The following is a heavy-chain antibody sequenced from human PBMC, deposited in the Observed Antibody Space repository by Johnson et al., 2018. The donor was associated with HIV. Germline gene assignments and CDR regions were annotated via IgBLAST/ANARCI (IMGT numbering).Heavy chain of an antibody. CDR3: ASYDILTGYYAFDI. D-gene: IGHD3-9*01. CDR1: GFTVSSSY. CDR2: IYSGGST. Sequence: VQLVESGGGLVQPGGSLRLSCAASGFTVSSSYMSWIRQAPGKGLEWVSVIYSGGSTYYADSVKGRFTISRDNSKNTLYLQMHSLRAEDTAVYYCASYDILTGYYAFDIWGQGTMVTVSS. V-gene: IGHV3-66*02. J-gene: IGHJ3*02.